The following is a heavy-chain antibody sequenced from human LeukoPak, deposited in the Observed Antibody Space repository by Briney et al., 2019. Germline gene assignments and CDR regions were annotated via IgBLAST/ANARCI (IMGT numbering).Heavy chain of an antibody. CDR1: CGSITTTNY. CDR3: SRESGPFCPFGH. J-gene: IGHJ4*02. V-gene: IGHV4-4*02. D-gene: IGHD1-26*01. Sequence: SETLSLTCGVSCGSITTTNYWSWVRQPPGGGLEWIGEISLAGRTRYNPSLQSRVHISIDESKNHLYLNLASVTAADTAVYYCSRESGPFCPFGHWGQGTLVAVTS. CDR2: ISLAGRT.